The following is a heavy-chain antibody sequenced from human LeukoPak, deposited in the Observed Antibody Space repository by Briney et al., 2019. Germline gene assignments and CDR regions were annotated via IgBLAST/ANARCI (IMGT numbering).Heavy chain of an antibody. D-gene: IGHD3-9*01. CDR2: ISSSSSYI. Sequence: PGGSLRLSCVASGFDFSSHWMNWVRQAPGKGLEWVSSISSSSSYIYYADSVKGRFTISRDNAKNSLYLQMNSLRAGDTALYYCAKDTPEKYYDILTGYYNSFGAFDIWGQGTMVTVSS. CDR3: AKDTPEKYYDILTGYYNSFGAFDI. V-gene: IGHV3-21*04. CDR1: GFDFSSHW. J-gene: IGHJ3*02.